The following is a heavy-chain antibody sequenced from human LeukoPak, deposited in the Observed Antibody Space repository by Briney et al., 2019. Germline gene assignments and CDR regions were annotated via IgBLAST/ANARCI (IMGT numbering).Heavy chain of an antibody. V-gene: IGHV1-69*13. J-gene: IGHJ5*02. CDR1: GGTFSSYA. CDR2: IIPIFGTA. D-gene: IGHD6-13*01. CDR3: ARGDSSSRPSYNWFDP. Sequence: ASVKVSCKASGGTFSSYAISWVRQAPGQGLEWMGGIIPIFGTANYAQKFQGRVTITADESTSTAYMELSSLRAEDTAVYYCARGDSSSRPSYNWFDPWGQGTLVTV.